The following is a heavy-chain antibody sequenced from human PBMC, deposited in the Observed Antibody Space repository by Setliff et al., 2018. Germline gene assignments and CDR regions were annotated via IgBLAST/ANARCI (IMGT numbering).Heavy chain of an antibody. Sequence: KASETLSLTCTVSGDSISSGDYFRSWIRQPPGKGLEWIAYIYHSGSAYYNPSLKSRVTMSVDTSKNQFSLHLTSVTAADTAVYYCAREVGTSTSSDAFDVWGQGMMVTVSS. V-gene: IGHV4-30-4*08. CDR3: AREVGTSTSSDAFDV. CDR2: IYHSGSA. J-gene: IGHJ3*01. CDR1: GDSISSGDYF. D-gene: IGHD1-26*01.